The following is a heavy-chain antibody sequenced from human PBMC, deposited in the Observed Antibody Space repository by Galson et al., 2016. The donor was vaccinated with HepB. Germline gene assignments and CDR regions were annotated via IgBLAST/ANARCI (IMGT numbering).Heavy chain of an antibody. V-gene: IGHV4-59*01. CDR3: AGGSRLGELFH. CDR1: GGSISAFY. Sequence: SETLSLTCTVSGGSISAFYWSWIRQPPGKGLEWLGYLYFGRSTNYNPSLKSRVIISVDTSKNQFSLTLSSVTAADSAGDYCAGGSRLGELFHWGQGTLVTVSS. J-gene: IGHJ4*02. D-gene: IGHD3-16*01. CDR2: LYFGRST.